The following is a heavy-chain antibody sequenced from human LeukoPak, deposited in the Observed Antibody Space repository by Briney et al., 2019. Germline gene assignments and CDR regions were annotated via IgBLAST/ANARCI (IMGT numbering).Heavy chain of an antibody. V-gene: IGHV4-61*02. CDR1: GGSISSGSYY. CDR2: IYSSGST. Sequence: SETLSLTCTVSGGSISSGSYYWSWIRQPAGKGLEWIGRIYSSGSTNYNPSLKSRVTISVDTSKNQFSLKLSSVTAADTAVYYCASLRRVTVTNSYNWFDPWGQGTLVTVSS. D-gene: IGHD4-17*01. J-gene: IGHJ5*02. CDR3: ASLRRVTVTNSYNWFDP.